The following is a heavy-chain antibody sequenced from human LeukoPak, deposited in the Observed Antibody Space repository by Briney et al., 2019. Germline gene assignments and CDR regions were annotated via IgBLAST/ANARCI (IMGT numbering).Heavy chain of an antibody. V-gene: IGHV3-30*04. CDR3: ARSKWKICRPFDY. CDR2: ISYDGSNK. D-gene: IGHD1-20*01. CDR1: GFTFSSYA. Sequence: GGSLRLSCAASGFTFSSYAMHWVRQAPGKGLEWVAVISYDGSNKYYADSMKGRFTISRDNSKNTLYLQMNSLRAEDTAVYYCARSKWKICRPFDYWGQGTLITVSS. J-gene: IGHJ4*02.